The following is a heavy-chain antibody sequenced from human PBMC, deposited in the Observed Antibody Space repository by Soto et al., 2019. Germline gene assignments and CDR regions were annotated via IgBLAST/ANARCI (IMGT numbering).Heavy chain of an antibody. CDR2: INPNSGGT. Sequence: ASVKVSCKASGYTFTGYYMHWVRQAPGQGLEWMGWINPNSGGTNYAQKFQGRVTMTRDTSISTAYMELSRLRSDDTAVYYCAKPSDFWSGYHLPDYWGQGTLVTVSS. D-gene: IGHD3-3*01. CDR3: AKPSDFWSGYHLPDY. V-gene: IGHV1-2*02. CDR1: GYTFTGYY. J-gene: IGHJ4*02.